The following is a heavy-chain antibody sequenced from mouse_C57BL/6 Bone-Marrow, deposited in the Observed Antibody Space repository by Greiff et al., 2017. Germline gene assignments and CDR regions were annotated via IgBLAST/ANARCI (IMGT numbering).Heavy chain of an antibody. CDR3: ARSGLGPYYFDY. J-gene: IGHJ2*01. Sequence: LEESGAELARPGASVKLSCKASGYTFTSYGLSWVKQRTGQGLEWIGEIYPRSGNTYYNEKFKGKAKLTADKSSSTAYMELRSLTSEDSAVYFCARSGLGPYYFDYWGQGTTLTVSS. V-gene: IGHV1-81*01. D-gene: IGHD4-1*01. CDR2: IYPRSGNT. CDR1: GYTFTSYG.